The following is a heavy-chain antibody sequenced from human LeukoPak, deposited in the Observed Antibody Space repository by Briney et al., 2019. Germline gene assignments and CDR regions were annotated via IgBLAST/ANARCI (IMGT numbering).Heavy chain of an antibody. CDR2: ISYDESNK. CDR1: GYTFIGYF. V-gene: IGHV3-30*18. Sequence: SCRASGYTFIGYFMHWVRQAPGKGLEWVAVISYDESNKYYADSVKGRFTISRDNSKNTLYLQMNSLRPADTAVYYCAKDHTGSYYPNWFDPWGQGTRVTVSS. CDR3: AKDHTGSYYPNWFDP. D-gene: IGHD3-10*01. J-gene: IGHJ5*02.